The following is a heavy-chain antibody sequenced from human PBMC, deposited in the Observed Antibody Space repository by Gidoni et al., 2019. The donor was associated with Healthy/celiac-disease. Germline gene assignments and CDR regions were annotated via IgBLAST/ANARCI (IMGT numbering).Heavy chain of an antibody. V-gene: IGHV3-7*01. D-gene: IGHD1-26*01. Sequence: EVQLVESGGGLVKPGGSLRPSCAASGFTFSSYWMSWVRQAPGKGLVWVANIKQDGSEKYYVDSVKGRVTISRDNAKNSLYLQMNSLRAEDTAVYYCARDTEKYSGSSPFGYWGQGTLVTVSS. CDR3: ARDTEKYSGSSPFGY. CDR1: GFTFSSYW. CDR2: IKQDGSEK. J-gene: IGHJ4*02.